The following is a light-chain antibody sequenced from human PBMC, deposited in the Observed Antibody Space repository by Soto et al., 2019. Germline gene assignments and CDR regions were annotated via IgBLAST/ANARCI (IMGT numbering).Light chain of an antibody. J-gene: IGKJ5*01. V-gene: IGKV3-20*01. CDR1: QNVSSNL. Sequence: TVLTQSPATLSLSPGERATLSCRASQNVSSNLLVWYQHKPGQAPRLLISGASRRATGIPDRFSGAGSGTDFTLTISRLEPEDFALYYCQQHDILPITFGQGTRLEIK. CDR3: QQHDILPIT. CDR2: GAS.